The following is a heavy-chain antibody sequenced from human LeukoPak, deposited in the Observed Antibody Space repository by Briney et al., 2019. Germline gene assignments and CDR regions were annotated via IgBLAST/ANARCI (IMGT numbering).Heavy chain of an antibody. V-gene: IGHV1-46*01. CDR2: IYPRDGST. CDR3: ARDQEGFDY. J-gene: IGHJ4*02. Sequence: ASVKVSCKASGYTFTSNYIHWVRQAPGQGLEWMGMIYPRDGSTSYVQKFQGRVTVTRDTSTSTVHMELSGLRSEDTAVCYCARDQEGFDYWGQGTLVTVSS. CDR1: GYTFTSNY.